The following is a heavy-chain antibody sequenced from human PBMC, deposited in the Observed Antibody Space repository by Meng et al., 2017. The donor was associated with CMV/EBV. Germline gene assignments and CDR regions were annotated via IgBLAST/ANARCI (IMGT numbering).Heavy chain of an antibody. D-gene: IGHD3-3*01. Sequence: QVQLQEAGPGRVKPSQTLSLTCTVSGGSISSGDYYWSWIRQPPGKGLEWIGYIYYSGSTYYNPSPKRRVTITVDTSKNQFSLKLSSVTAADTAVDYCARDNRRGGVDYWGQGTLVTVSS. CDR2: IYYSGST. CDR1: GGSISSGDYY. CDR3: ARDNRRGGVDY. J-gene: IGHJ4*02. V-gene: IGHV4-30-4*08.